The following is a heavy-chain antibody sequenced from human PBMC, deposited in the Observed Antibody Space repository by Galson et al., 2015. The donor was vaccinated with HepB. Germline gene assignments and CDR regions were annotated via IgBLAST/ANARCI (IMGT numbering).Heavy chain of an antibody. CDR3: AVTNNSGSYYPPVDY. J-gene: IGHJ4*02. CDR1: GYTFTSYG. Sequence: SVKVSCKASGYTFTSYGISWVRQAPGQGLEWMGWISAYNGNTNYAQKLQGRVTMTTDTSTSTAYMELRSLRSDDTAVYYCAVTNNSGSYYPPVDYWGQGTLVTVSS. D-gene: IGHD1-26*01. CDR2: ISAYNGNT. V-gene: IGHV1-18*01.